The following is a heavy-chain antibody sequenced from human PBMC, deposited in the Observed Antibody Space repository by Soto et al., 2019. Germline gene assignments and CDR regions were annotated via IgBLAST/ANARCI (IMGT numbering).Heavy chain of an antibody. CDR1: GYTFINYG. CDR2: ITPYNGNT. Sequence: QVQLVQSGTEVKKHGASVKVSCKASGYTFINYGISWVRQAPGQGLEWMGWITPYNGNTNYAQKLQGRVTMTTDTSTTTAYLELRSLRSDDTAMYYCARGEGFLDYWGQGTLVTVSS. V-gene: IGHV1-18*01. J-gene: IGHJ4*02. CDR3: ARGEGFLDY. D-gene: IGHD2-15*01.